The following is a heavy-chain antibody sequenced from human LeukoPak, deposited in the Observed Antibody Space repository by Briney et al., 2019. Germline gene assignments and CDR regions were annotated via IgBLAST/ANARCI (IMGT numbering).Heavy chain of an antibody. CDR2: ISFNGSNQ. V-gene: IGHV3-30*18. J-gene: IGHJ4*02. D-gene: IGHD2-15*01. CDR3: AKDLGHCSGSICYYFDY. CDR1: GFSFSSYG. Sequence: PGGSLRLSCAASGFSFSSYGMHWVRQAPGKGLEWVAVISFNGSNQYYADSVKGRLTISRDNSKNTLFLQMNSLRTEDTAVYYCAKDLGHCSGSICYYFDYWGQGTLVTVSS.